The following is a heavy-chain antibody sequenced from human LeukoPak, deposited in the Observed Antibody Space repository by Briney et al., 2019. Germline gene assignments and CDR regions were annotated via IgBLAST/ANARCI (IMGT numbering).Heavy chain of an antibody. Sequence: GRSLRLSCAATGFTFSSYGMHWVRQAPGKGLEWVAVIWYDGSNKYYADSVKGRFTISRDNSKNTLYLQMNSLRAEDTAVYYCAKDREWGLTYFDYWGQGTLVTVSS. CDR3: AKDREWGLTYFDY. V-gene: IGHV3-33*06. CDR1: GFTFSSYG. J-gene: IGHJ4*02. D-gene: IGHD1-26*01. CDR2: IWYDGSNK.